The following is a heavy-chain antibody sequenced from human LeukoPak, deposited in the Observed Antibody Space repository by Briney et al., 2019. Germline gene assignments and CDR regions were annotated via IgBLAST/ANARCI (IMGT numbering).Heavy chain of an antibody. CDR3: AREPPYGGNSPLDY. V-gene: IGHV4-59*01. CDR1: GASISSYY. Sequence: SETLSLTCNVSGASISSYYWSWIRQPPGKELEWIGYIYYSGSTSYNPSLTSRVTMSVDTSKNQFSLNLTAVTAADTAVYYCAREPPYGGNSPLDYWGQGTLVTVSS. D-gene: IGHD4-17*01. J-gene: IGHJ4*02. CDR2: IYYSGST.